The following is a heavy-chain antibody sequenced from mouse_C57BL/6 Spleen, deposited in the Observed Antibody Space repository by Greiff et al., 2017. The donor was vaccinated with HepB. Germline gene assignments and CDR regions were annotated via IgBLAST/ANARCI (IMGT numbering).Heavy chain of an antibody. CDR1: GFSLTSYA. Sequence: VQLQESGPGLVAPSQNLSITCTVSGFSLTSYAISWVRQPPGKGLEWLGVIWTGGGTNYNSALKSRLSISKDNSKSQVFLKMNSLQTDDTARYYCARTHHGSSYYFDYWGQGTTLTVSS. J-gene: IGHJ2*01. CDR3: ARTHHGSSYYFDY. D-gene: IGHD1-1*01. CDR2: IWTGGGT. V-gene: IGHV2-9-1*01.